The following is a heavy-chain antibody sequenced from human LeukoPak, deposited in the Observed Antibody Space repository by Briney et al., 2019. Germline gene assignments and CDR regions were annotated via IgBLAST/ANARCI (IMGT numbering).Heavy chain of an antibody. CDR2: IRYDGSNK. Sequence: GGSLRLSCAASGFTFSSYGMHWVRQAPGKGLEWVAFIRYDGSNKYYADSVKGRFTISRDNSKNTLYLQMNSLRAEDTAVYYCAKGQDSIAVAGTALSDYWGQGTLVTVSS. V-gene: IGHV3-30*02. CDR3: AKGQDSIAVAGTALSDY. CDR1: GFTFSSYG. D-gene: IGHD6-19*01. J-gene: IGHJ4*02.